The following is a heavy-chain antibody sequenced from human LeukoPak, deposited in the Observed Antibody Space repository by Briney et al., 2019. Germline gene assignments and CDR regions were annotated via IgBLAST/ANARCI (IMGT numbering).Heavy chain of an antibody. D-gene: IGHD2-15*01. Sequence: GGSLRLSCAASGFTFSSYWMTWVRQAPGKGLEWVDNINQAGSEKYYVDSVKGRFTISRDNAKNSLFLQMNSLRAEDTAVYFCARVVVGVTNRFDPWGQGTLVIVSS. V-gene: IGHV3-7*05. CDR1: GFTFSSYW. J-gene: IGHJ5*02. CDR3: ARVVVGVTNRFDP. CDR2: INQAGSEK.